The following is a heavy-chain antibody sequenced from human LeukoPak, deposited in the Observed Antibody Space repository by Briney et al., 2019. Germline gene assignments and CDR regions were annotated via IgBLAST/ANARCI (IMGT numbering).Heavy chain of an antibody. V-gene: IGHV3-74*01. CDR3: ASRLNRAGPFDP. D-gene: IGHD3-16*01. CDR2: INSDGSST. J-gene: IGHJ5*02. CDR1: GFTFSSYW. Sequence: GGSLRLSCAASGFTFSSYWMHWVRHAPGKGLVWVSRINSDGSSTSYADSVKGRFTISRDNAKNTLYLQMNSLRAEDTAVYYCASRLNRAGPFDPWGQGTLVTVSS.